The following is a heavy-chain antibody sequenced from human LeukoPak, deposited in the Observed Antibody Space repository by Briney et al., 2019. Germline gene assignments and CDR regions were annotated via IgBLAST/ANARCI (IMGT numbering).Heavy chain of an antibody. CDR2: ISYDGSNK. Sequence: GGSLRLSCAASGFTFSSYGMHWVRQAPGKGLEWVAVISYDGSNKYYADSVKGRFTISRDNSKNTLYLQMNSLRAEDTAVYYCAKDEGARDSSGYYSDWGQGTLVTVSS. V-gene: IGHV3-30*18. CDR1: GFTFSSYG. J-gene: IGHJ4*02. D-gene: IGHD3-22*01. CDR3: AKDEGARDSSGYYSD.